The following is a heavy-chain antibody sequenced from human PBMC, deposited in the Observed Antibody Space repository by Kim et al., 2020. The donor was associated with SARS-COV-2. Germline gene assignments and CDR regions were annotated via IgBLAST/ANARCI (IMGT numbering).Heavy chain of an antibody. J-gene: IGHJ3*02. V-gene: IGHV1-69*13. D-gene: IGHD3-16*01. CDR1: GGTFSSYA. CDR2: IIPIFGTA. CDR3: ARAQGGGLEAFDI. Sequence: SVNVSCKASGGTFSSYAISWVRQAPGQGLEWMGGIIPIFGTANYAQKFQGRVTITADESTSTAYMELSSLRSEDTAVYYCARAQGGGLEAFDIWGQGTMVTVSS.